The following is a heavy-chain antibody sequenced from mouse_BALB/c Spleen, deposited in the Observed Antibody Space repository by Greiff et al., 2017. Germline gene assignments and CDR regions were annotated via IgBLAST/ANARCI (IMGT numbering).Heavy chain of an antibody. Sequence: EVQLVESGGGLVQPGGSRKLSCAASGFTFSSFGMHWVRQAPEKGLEWVAYISSGSSTIYYADTVKGRFTISRDNPKNTLFLQMTSLRSEDTAMYYCARKEGWLPLAYWGQGTLVTVSA. V-gene: IGHV5-17*02. CDR1: GFTFSSFG. D-gene: IGHD2-3*01. CDR3: ARKEGWLPLAY. J-gene: IGHJ3*01. CDR2: ISSGSSTI.